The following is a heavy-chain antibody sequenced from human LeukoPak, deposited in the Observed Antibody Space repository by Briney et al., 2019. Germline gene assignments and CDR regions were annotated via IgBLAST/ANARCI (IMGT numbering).Heavy chain of an antibody. CDR3: ARTYYYDSSAFDAFDI. J-gene: IGHJ3*02. CDR2: IKKDGSEK. D-gene: IGHD3-22*01. Sequence: GGSLRLSCTASGFIFSGSWMAWIRQAPGKGLEWVAIIKKDGSEKYYVDSMKGRFTISRDNAKNSLYLQMNSLRAEDTAVYYCARTYYYDSSAFDAFDIWGQGTMVTVSS. CDR1: GFIFSGSW. V-gene: IGHV3-7*01.